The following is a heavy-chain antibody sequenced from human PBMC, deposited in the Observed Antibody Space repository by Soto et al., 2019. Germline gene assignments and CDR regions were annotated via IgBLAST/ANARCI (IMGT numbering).Heavy chain of an antibody. Sequence: SETLSLTCAVYGGSFSGYYWSWIRQPPGKGLEWIGEINHSGSTNYNPSLKSRVTISVDTSKNQFSLKLSSVTAADTAVYYCARGALQSPPYYCYYGMDVWGQGTTVTVSS. CDR3: ARGALQSPPYYCYYGMDV. D-gene: IGHD4-4*01. V-gene: IGHV4-34*01. CDR1: GGSFSGYY. CDR2: INHSGST. J-gene: IGHJ6*02.